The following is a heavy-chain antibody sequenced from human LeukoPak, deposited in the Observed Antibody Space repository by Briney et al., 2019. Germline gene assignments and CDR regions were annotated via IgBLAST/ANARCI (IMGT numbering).Heavy chain of an antibody. J-gene: IGHJ4*02. CDR2: IYTSGST. D-gene: IGHD3-22*01. V-gene: IGHV4-61*02. Sequence: SETLSLTCTVSGGSISSGSYYWSWIRQPAGKGLEWIGRIYTSGSTNYNPSLKSRVTISVDTSKDQFSLKLSSVTAADTAVYYCAREYYYDSSGFNFDYWGQGTLVTVSS. CDR1: GGSISSGSYY. CDR3: AREYYYDSSGFNFDY.